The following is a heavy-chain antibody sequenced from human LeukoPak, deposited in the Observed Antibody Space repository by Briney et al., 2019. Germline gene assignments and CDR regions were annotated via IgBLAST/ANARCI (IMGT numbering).Heavy chain of an antibody. Sequence: SETLSLTCAVYGGSFSGYYWSWVRQPPGKGLIWMGETSHSGNTNYDPSLKSRLTISVDTSKNQFSLKLTSVTAADTAVYFCARTNPQLWYGGYYYYYVDVWGKGTTVTVSS. V-gene: IGHV4-34*01. CDR2: TSHSGNT. J-gene: IGHJ6*03. D-gene: IGHD3-10*01. CDR3: ARTNPQLWYGGYYYYYVDV. CDR1: GGSFSGYY.